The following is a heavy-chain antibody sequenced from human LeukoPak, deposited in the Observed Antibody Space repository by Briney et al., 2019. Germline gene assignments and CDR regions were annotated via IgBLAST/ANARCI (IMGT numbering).Heavy chain of an antibody. D-gene: IGHD3-10*01. Sequence: ASVKVSCKASGYTFTGYYMHWVRQAPGHGLEWMGWINPNSGRTNYAQKFQGRVTMTRDTSISTAYMELSRLRSDDTAVYYCARVYGSGFNWFDPWGQGTLVTVSS. CDR1: GYTFTGYY. J-gene: IGHJ5*02. V-gene: IGHV1-2*02. CDR2: INPNSGRT. CDR3: ARVYGSGFNWFDP.